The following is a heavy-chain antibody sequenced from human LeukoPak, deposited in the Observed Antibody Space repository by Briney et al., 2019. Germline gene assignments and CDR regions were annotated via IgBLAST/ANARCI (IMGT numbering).Heavy chain of an antibody. V-gene: IGHV3-64D*06. CDR1: GFTFSTYV. Sequence: GGSLRLSCSVSGFTFSTYVMHWVRQPPGKGLEYVSAISSNGDNTYYADSVKGRFTISRDNSKNTLYLQMSSLRADDTAVYYCVRGTGYWGQGTLVTVSS. CDR3: VRGTGY. CDR2: ISSNGDNT. J-gene: IGHJ4*02.